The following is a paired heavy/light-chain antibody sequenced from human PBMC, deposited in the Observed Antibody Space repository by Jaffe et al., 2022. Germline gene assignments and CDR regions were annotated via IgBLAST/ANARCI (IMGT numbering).Heavy chain of an antibody. CDR1: GGSISSYY. CDR3: ASSSGYSSSWTPIDYYYYMDV. V-gene: IGHV4-59*01. D-gene: IGHD6-13*01. CDR2: IYYSGST. J-gene: IGHJ6*03. Sequence: QVQLQESGPGLVKPSETLSLTCTVSGGSISSYYWSWIRQPPGKGLEWIGYIYYSGSTNYNPSLKSRVTISVDTSKNQFSLKLSSVTAADTAVYYCASSSGYSSSWTPIDYYYYMDVWGKGTTVTVSS.
Light chain of an antibody. V-gene: IGLV1-40*01. CDR2: GNS. CDR1: SSNIGAGYD. Sequence: QSVLTQPPSVSGAPGQRVTISCTGSSSNIGAGYDVHWYQQLPGTAPKLLIYGNSNRPSGVPDRFSGSKSGTSASLAITGLQAEDEADYYCQSYDSSLSGPLCVFGTGTKVTVL. J-gene: IGLJ1*01. CDR3: QSYDSSLSGPLCV.